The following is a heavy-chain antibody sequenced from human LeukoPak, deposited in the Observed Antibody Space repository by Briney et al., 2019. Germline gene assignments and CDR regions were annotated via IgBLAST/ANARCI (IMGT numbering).Heavy chain of an antibody. Sequence: PSETLSLTCTVSGGSISSSSYYWGWIRQPPGKGLEWIGSIYYSGSTYYNPSLKSRVTISVDTSKNQFSLKLSSVTAADTAVYYCASMLIAYCGGDCYSGENYYYYYMDVWGKGTTVTVSS. J-gene: IGHJ6*03. CDR3: ASMLIAYCGGDCYSGENYYYYYMDV. CDR1: GGSISSSSYY. V-gene: IGHV4-39*01. D-gene: IGHD2-21*01. CDR2: IYYSGST.